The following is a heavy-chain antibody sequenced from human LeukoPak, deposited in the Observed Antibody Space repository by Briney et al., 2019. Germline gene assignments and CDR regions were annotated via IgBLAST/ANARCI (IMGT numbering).Heavy chain of an antibody. CDR3: AREGHDFWSGSRGWFDP. V-gene: IGHV4-30-4*01. CDR2: THNSGSA. CDR1: AGSITSHDYY. D-gene: IGHD3-3*01. J-gene: IGHJ5*02. Sequence: SETLSLTCTVSAGSITSHDYYWRWIRQAPGKGLEWIGYTHNSGSAFYNPSLKSRFTISVDTSKNQFSLQVRSVTATDPAVYYCAREGHDFWSGSRGWFDPWGPGTLVTVSS.